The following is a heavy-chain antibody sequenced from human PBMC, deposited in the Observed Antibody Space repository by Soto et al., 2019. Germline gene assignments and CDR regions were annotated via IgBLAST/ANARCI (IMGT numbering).Heavy chain of an antibody. CDR1: VFTTTYT. CDR2: ISSISSSI. V-gene: IGHV3-48*02. D-gene: IGHD3-10*01. J-gene: IGHJ4*02. CDR3: AKETRATMVRGVMAADY. Sequence: PGGSLRLSCSASVFTTTYTMNWVRQAPGKGLEWISYISSISSSIYYADSVKGRFTISRDNAKNPLYLQMNSLRDEDTAIYYCAKETRATMVRGVMAADYWGQGVQVTVSS.